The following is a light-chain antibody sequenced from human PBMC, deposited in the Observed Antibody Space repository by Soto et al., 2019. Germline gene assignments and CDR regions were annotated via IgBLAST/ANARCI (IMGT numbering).Light chain of an antibody. CDR3: QQYGSSPFT. CDR1: QSVSSSY. Sequence: EIVLTQSPGTLSLSPGERATLSCRASQSVSSSYLAWYQQKPGQAPRLLIYGASSRATGIPARFSGSGSGTDFTLTISRLEPEDFAVYYCQQYGSSPFTFGPGTNVDTK. V-gene: IGKV3-20*01. J-gene: IGKJ3*01. CDR2: GAS.